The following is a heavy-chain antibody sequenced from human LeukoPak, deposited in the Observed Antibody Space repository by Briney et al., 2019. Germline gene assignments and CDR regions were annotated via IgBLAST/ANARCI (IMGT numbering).Heavy chain of an antibody. D-gene: IGHD7-27*01. J-gene: IGHJ4*02. Sequence: GGSLRLSCAASGFTFNKSWMSWVRQAPGEGPEWVANIKEDGTQKYYVDSVRGRFTISRDNAENSLYLQMNSLRDEDTAVYYCAKTGERDYWGRGTLVTVSS. CDR3: AKTGERDY. V-gene: IGHV3-7*01. CDR1: GFTFNKSW. CDR2: IKEDGTQK.